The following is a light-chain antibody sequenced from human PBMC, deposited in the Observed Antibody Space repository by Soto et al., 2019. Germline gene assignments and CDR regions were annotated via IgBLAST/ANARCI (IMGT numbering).Light chain of an antibody. CDR2: AAS. CDR3: QQSHITTLFT. V-gene: IGKV1-39*01. CDR1: QNINSH. J-gene: IGKJ2*01. Sequence: DIQMTQSPSSLSASIGDRVTITCRASQNINSHLHWYQQKPGKAPKVVIYAASRLQSGVPSRFSGSGSGTEFTLTISSLEPEDFATYYCQQSHITTLFTFGKGTKLEIK.